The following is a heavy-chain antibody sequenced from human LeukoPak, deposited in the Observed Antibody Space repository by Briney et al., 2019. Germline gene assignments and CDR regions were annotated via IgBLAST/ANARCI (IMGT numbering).Heavy chain of an antibody. CDR1: GYSFPRYG. CDR3: ATNQEVGGMGPWRPPHFDI. J-gene: IGHJ3*02. Sequence: ASVKVSCKASGYSFPRYGISWVRQAPGQGLEWMGWISTYDGNTNYAQKLQGRVTMTTDTSTSTAYMELRSLRSDDTAVYYCATNQEVGGMGPWRPPHFDIWGQGTMVTVSS. D-gene: IGHD3-16*01. CDR2: ISTYDGNT. V-gene: IGHV1-18*04.